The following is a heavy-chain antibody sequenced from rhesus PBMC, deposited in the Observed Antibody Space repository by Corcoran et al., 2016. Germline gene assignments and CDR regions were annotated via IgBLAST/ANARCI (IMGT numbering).Heavy chain of an antibody. J-gene: IGHJ6*01. CDR2: ITYSGST. D-gene: IGHD6S26*01. CDR3: ARDVGRLVGGLDS. CDR1: GGSISSGYYY. V-gene: IGHV4-122*02. Sequence: QVQLQESGPGLVKPSETLSLTCAVSGGSISSGYYYWSWIRQPPGKGLEWIGYITYSGSTSYNPSLKSRVTISRDPSNNQFSLTLSSVTAADTAVYYCARDVGRLVGGLDSWGQGVVVTVSS.